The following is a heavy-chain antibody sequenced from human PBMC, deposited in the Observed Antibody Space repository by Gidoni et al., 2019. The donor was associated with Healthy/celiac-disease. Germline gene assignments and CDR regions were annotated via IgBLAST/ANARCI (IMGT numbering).Heavy chain of an antibody. CDR3: ARGGLWEYLDY. CDR1: GGSFSGYY. Sequence: QVQLQQWGAGLLKPSETLSLPCAVYGGSFSGYYWSWIRQPPGKGLEWIGEINHSGSTNYNPSLKSRVTISVDTSKNQFSLKLSSVTAADTAVYYCARGGLWEYLDYWGQGTLVTVSS. V-gene: IGHV4-34*01. CDR2: INHSGST. D-gene: IGHD5-18*01. J-gene: IGHJ4*02.